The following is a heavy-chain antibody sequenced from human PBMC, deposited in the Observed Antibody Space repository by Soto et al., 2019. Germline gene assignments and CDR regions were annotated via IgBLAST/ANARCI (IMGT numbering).Heavy chain of an antibody. V-gene: IGHV1-3*04. Sequence: QVHLVQSGAEVKKPGASVKVSCKASGYTFIGYAVHWLRLAPGQGLEWMGWINTDTGNTKYSQKFQGRLAISRDTSASTVYMELSSLKSQDTTVYYCARRVSGWFDPWGQGSLVTVSS. J-gene: IGHJ5*02. CDR3: ARRVSGWFDP. CDR1: GYTFIGYA. CDR2: INTDTGNT. D-gene: IGHD2-8*01.